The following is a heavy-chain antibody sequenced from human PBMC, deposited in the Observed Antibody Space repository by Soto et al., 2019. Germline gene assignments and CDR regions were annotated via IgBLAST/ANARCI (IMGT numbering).Heavy chain of an antibody. D-gene: IGHD3-9*01. CDR3: AKSWGSSLTGYSRYYYYYGMDV. V-gene: IGHV4-59*01. Sequence: SETLSLTCTVSGGSISSYYWSWIRQPPGKGLEWIGYIYYSGRTNYNPSLKSRVTISVDTSKNQFSLKLSSVTAADTAVYYCAKSWGSSLTGYSRYYYYYGMDVWGQGTTVTVSS. J-gene: IGHJ6*02. CDR2: IYYSGRT. CDR1: GGSISSYY.